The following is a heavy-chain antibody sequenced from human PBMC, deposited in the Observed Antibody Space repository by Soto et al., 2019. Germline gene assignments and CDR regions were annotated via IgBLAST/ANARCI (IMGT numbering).Heavy chain of an antibody. Sequence: EGQLVESGGGLVQPGGSLRLSCAASGFSFDDYAMHWVRQAPGKGLEWVSGISWNSGSIGYVDSVKGRFTISRDNAKNSLYLQMNSLRVEDMALYYCAKDIVHGPEETFDLWGQGTMVTVSS. CDR2: ISWNSGSI. V-gene: IGHV3-9*03. CDR1: GFSFDDYA. CDR3: AKDIVHGPEETFDL. J-gene: IGHJ3*01.